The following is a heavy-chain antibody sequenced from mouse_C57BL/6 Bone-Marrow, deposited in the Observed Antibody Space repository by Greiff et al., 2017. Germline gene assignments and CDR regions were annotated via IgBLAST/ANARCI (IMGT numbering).Heavy chain of an antibody. Sequence: VQLKESGPELVKPGASVKIPCKASGYTFTDYNMDWVKQSHGKSLEWIGDINPNNGGTIYNQKFKGKATLTVDKSSSTAYMELRSLTSEDTAVYYSARRGVYWYFDVWGTGTTVTVSS. V-gene: IGHV1-18*01. CDR1: GYTFTDYN. CDR2: INPNNGGT. J-gene: IGHJ1*03. CDR3: ARRGVYWYFDV.